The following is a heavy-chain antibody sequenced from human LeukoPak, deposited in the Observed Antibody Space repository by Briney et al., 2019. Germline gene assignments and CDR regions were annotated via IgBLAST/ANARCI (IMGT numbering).Heavy chain of an antibody. CDR3: AKDPAIEYCGGDCYPGGGPLDY. CDR2: ISGSGGST. J-gene: IGHJ4*02. Sequence: GGSLRLSCAASGFTFSSHAMSWVRQAPGKGLEWVSAISGSGGSTYYADSVKGRFTISRDNSKNTLYLQMNSLRAEDTAVYYCAKDPAIEYCGGDCYPGGGPLDYWGQGTLVTVSS. CDR1: GFTFSSHA. V-gene: IGHV3-23*01. D-gene: IGHD2-21*02.